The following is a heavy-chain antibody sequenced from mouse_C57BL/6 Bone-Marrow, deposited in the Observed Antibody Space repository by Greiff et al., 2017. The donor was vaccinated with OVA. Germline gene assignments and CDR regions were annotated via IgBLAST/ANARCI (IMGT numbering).Heavy chain of an antibody. Sequence: VQLQQSGPELVKPGASVKISCKASGYTFTDYYMNWVKQSHGKSLEWIGDINPNNGGTSYNQKFKGKATLTVDKSSSTAYMELRSLTSEDSAVYYCARIGYYGSSYDAMDYWGQGTSVTVSS. V-gene: IGHV1-26*01. CDR1: GYTFTDYY. CDR3: ARIGYYGSSYDAMDY. D-gene: IGHD1-1*01. J-gene: IGHJ4*01. CDR2: INPNNGGT.